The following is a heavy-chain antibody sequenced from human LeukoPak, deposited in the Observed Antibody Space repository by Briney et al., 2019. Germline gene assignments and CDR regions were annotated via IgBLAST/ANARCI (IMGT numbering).Heavy chain of an antibody. V-gene: IGHV4-34*01. CDR3: ARHPLYYYGSGSTFDY. J-gene: IGHJ4*02. CDR2: INHSGST. Sequence: SETLSLTCAVYGGSFSGYYWSWIRQPPGKGLEWIGEINHSGSTNYNPSLKSRVTISVDTSKNQFSLKLSSVTAADTAVYYCARHPLYYYGSGSTFDYWGQGTLVTVSS. CDR1: GGSFSGYY. D-gene: IGHD3-10*01.